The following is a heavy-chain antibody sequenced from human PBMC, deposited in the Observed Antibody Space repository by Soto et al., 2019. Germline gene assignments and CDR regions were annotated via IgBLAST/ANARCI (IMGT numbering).Heavy chain of an antibody. J-gene: IGHJ4*02. CDR2: IYYSGST. V-gene: IGHV4-39*01. CDR1: GGSISSSSYY. D-gene: IGHD5-12*01. Sequence: QLQLQESGPGLVKPSETLSLTCTVSGGSISSSSYYWGWIRQPPGKGLEWIGSIYYSGSTYYNPSLKSRVTISVDTSKNQFSLKLSSVTAADTAVYYCVSGGGNIVATLFSLALDYWGQGTLVTVSS. CDR3: VSGGGNIVATLFSLALDY.